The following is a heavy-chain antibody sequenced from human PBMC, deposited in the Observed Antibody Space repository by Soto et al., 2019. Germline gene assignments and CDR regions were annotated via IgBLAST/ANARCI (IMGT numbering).Heavy chain of an antibody. V-gene: IGHV4-39*01. CDR1: GGSITSNSYY. D-gene: IGHD6-6*01. CDR3: SSPPSSAFFFDY. CDR2: IYYSGST. Sequence: PSETLSLTCTVSGGSITSNSYYWGWIRQPPGKGLEWIASIYYSGSTYYNPSLKSLVTISVDTSKSQFSLSLSSVTAADTAVYYCSSPPSSAFFFDYWGPGTLVTVSS. J-gene: IGHJ4*02.